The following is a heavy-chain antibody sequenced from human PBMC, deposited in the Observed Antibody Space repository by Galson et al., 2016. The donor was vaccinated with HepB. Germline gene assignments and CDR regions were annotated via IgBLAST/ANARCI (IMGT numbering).Heavy chain of an antibody. Sequence: SLRLSCAASGFTFSDYHMNWIRRAPGKGLEWVSYISTSGDSMLYADSVRGRFNISRDNVKKSLYLQMTNLRAEDTAVYYCARDLPDDSVEYFDGFDLWGQGTMVTVYS. D-gene: IGHD4-17*01. CDR1: GFTFSDYH. CDR3: ARDLPDDSVEYFDGFDL. CDR2: ISTSGDSM. V-gene: IGHV3-11*01. J-gene: IGHJ3*01.